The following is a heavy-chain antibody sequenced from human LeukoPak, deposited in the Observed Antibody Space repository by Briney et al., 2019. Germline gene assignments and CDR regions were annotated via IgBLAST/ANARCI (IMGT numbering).Heavy chain of an antibody. CDR3: ARLLGVVVTARYSDY. Sequence: GGSLRLSCAASGFTFSSYWMHWVRRAPGKGLEWVSHIGSSSRTIYYADSVKGRFTISRDNAKNSLYLQMDSLRAEDTAVYYCARLLGVVVTARYSDYWGQGTLVTVSS. V-gene: IGHV3-48*01. D-gene: IGHD2-21*02. CDR2: IGSSSRTI. CDR1: GFTFSSYW. J-gene: IGHJ4*02.